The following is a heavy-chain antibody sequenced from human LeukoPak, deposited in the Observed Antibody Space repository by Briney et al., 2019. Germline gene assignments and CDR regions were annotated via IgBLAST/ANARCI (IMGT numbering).Heavy chain of an antibody. CDR2: IKQDGSEK. J-gene: IGHJ4*02. CDR3: ARVFGAGYSDY. Sequence: GGSLRLSCAASEFSFSSYWMSWVRQAPGKGLEWVASIKQDGSEKYNVDSVKGRVTISRDNAKNSLYLQMNSLRAEDTAVYYCARVFGAGYSDYWGQGTLVTVSS. CDR1: EFSFSSYW. V-gene: IGHV3-7*01. D-gene: IGHD4/OR15-4a*01.